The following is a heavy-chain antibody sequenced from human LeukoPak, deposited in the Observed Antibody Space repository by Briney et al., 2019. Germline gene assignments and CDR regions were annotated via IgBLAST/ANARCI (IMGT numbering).Heavy chain of an antibody. J-gene: IGHJ6*03. Sequence: WGSLRHSCAASGFAFSSFGMIWVRQAPGKRLEWISYIRSSGTTIDYADSVKGRFTISRNNAKTSLYLQMNSLRAEDTAVYYCARVVSGAGNYHMDVWGKGTSGTVSS. V-gene: IGHV3-48*03. CDR3: ARVVSGAGNYHMDV. CDR1: GFAFSSFG. D-gene: IGHD1-26*01. CDR2: IRSSGTTI.